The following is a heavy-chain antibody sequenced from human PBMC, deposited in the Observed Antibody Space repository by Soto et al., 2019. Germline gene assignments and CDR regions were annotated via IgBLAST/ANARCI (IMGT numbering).Heavy chain of an antibody. CDR1: GGSFSGYY. CDR3: ARGATSRWFDP. J-gene: IGHJ5*02. CDR2: INHSGST. Sequence: SETLSLTCAVYGGSFSGYYWSWIRQPPGKGLEWIGEINHSGSTNYNPSLKSRVTISVDTSKNQFSLKLSSVTAADTAVYYCARGATSRWFDPWGQGTLVTAPQ. V-gene: IGHV4-34*01. D-gene: IGHD5-12*01.